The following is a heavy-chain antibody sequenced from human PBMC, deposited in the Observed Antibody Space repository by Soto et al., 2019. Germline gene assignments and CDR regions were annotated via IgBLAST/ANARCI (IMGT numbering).Heavy chain of an antibody. CDR3: ARTYQGIAVAGDDAFDI. J-gene: IGHJ3*02. D-gene: IGHD6-19*01. CDR1: GFSLSTSGVG. CDR2: IYWDDDK. V-gene: IGHV2-5*02. Sequence: QITLKESGPTLVKPTQTLTLTCTFSGFSLSTSGVGVGWIRQPPGKALEWLALIYWDDDKRYSPSLKSRLTITKDTSKNQVVLTMTNMDPVDTATYYGARTYQGIAVAGDDAFDIWGQGTMVTVSS.